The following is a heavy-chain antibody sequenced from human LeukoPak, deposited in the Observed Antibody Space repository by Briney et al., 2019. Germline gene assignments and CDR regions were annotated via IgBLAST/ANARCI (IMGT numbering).Heavy chain of an antibody. CDR3: AKEGYSRGYYSYYYMDV. CDR2: ISWDAGST. CDR1: GFTFDDYT. J-gene: IGHJ6*03. V-gene: IGHV3-43*01. D-gene: IGHD6-13*01. Sequence: GGSLRLSCAASGFTFDDYTMHWVRQAPGKGLEWVSVISWDAGSTVYADSVKGRFTISRDNSKNTLYVQMNSLRAEDTAVYYCAKEGYSRGYYSYYYMDVWGKGTTVTVSS.